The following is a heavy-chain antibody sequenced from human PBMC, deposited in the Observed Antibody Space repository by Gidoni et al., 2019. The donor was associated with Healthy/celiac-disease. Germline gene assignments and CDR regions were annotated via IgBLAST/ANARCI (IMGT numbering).Heavy chain of an antibody. Sequence: EVQLVESGGGLVKPGGSLRLSCAASGFTFSSYSMNWVRQAPGKGLEWVSSISSSSSYIYYADSVKGRFTISRDNDKNSLYLQMNSLRAEDTAVYYCASEGKYYYGSVDYWGQGTLVTVSS. D-gene: IGHD3-10*01. V-gene: IGHV3-21*01. CDR3: ASEGKYYYGSVDY. CDR1: GFTFSSYS. J-gene: IGHJ4*02. CDR2: ISSSSSYI.